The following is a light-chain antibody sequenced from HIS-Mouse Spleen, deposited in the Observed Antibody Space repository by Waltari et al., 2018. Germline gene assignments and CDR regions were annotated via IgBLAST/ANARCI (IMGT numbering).Light chain of an antibody. V-gene: IGLV9-49*01. CDR2: VGTGGIVG. J-gene: IGLJ1*01. CDR1: SGYSNYK. CDR3: GADHGSGSNFVYV. Sequence: QPVLTQPPSASASLGASVTLTCTLSSGYSNYKVDWYQQRPGKGPRFGLRVGTGGIVGSKGDGIPERFSVLGSGLNRYLTIKNIQEEDESDYHCGADHGSGSNFVYVFGTGTKVTVL.